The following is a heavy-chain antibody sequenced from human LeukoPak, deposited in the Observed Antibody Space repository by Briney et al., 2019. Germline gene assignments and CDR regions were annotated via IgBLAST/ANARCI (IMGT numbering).Heavy chain of an antibody. CDR3: TRDPPARY. CDR1: GFTFGDYT. Sequence: GGSLRLSCTASGFTFGDYTITWIRQAPGKGLEWVGFIRNKADGGTPEYAASVKGRFTISRDDSKSIAYLQLNSLKTDDTAVYYCTRDPPARYWGQGTLVSVSS. CDR2: IRNKADGGTP. J-gene: IGHJ4*02. V-gene: IGHV3-49*03. D-gene: IGHD2-15*01.